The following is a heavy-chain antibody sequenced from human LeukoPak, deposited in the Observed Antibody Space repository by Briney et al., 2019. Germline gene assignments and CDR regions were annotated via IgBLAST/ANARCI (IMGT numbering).Heavy chain of an antibody. CDR3: ARAQGYFDH. CDR2: IKKDGSEK. CDR1: GFTFSSYW. V-gene: IGHV3-7*01. Sequence: GGSLRLSCVASGFTFSSYWMSWVRQAPGKGLEWVANIKKDGSEKYYADSVKGRFTISRDNAKNSLYLQVNSLRAEDTAVYYCARAQGYFDHWGQGTLVSVSS. J-gene: IGHJ4*02.